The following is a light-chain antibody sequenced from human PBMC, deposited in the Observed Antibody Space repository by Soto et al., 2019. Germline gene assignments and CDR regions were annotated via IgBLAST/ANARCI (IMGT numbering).Light chain of an antibody. CDR2: EVT. J-gene: IGLJ2*01. V-gene: IGLV2-14*01. CDR1: SGDIGSYTY. Sequence: QSALTQPASVSGSPGQSITISCTGTSGDIGSYTYVSWYQQYPGKAPKLLISEVTNRPSGVSNRFSGSKSGNTASLTISGLQAEDEAFYYCSSYTTRSTLVFGGGTKLTVL. CDR3: SSYTTRSTLV.